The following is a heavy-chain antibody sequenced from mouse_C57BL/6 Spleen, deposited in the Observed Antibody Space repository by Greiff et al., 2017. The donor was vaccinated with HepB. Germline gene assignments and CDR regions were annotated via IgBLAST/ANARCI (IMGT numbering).Heavy chain of an antibody. V-gene: IGHV10-1*01. CDR2: IRSKSNNYAT. Sequence: EVMLVESGGGLVQPKGSLKLSCAASGFSFNTYAMNWVRQAPGKGLEWVARIRSKSNNYATYYADSVKDRFTISRDDSESMLYLQMNNLKTEDTAMYYCVRQNYDGYYAMDYWGQGTSVTVSS. CDR1: GFSFNTYA. CDR3: VRQNYDGYYAMDY. J-gene: IGHJ4*01. D-gene: IGHD2-3*01.